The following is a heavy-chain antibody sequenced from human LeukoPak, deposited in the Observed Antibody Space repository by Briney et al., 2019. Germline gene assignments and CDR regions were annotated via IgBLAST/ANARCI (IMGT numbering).Heavy chain of an antibody. CDR3: ARDGGYCTNGVCYTGYFDL. D-gene: IGHD2-8*01. V-gene: IGHV4-59*11. CDR1: GGSISSHY. J-gene: IGHJ2*01. CDR2: IYYSGSA. Sequence: PSETLPLTCTVSGGSISSHYWSWIRQPPGKGLEWIGYIYYSGSANYNPSLKSRVTISVDTSKNQFSLKLSSVTAADTAVYYCARDGGYCTNGVCYTGYFDLWGRGTLVTVSS.